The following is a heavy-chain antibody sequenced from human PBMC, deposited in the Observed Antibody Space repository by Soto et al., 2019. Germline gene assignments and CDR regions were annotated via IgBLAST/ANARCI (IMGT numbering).Heavy chain of an antibody. CDR3: AKGSSSWYEDY. J-gene: IGHJ4*02. CDR1: GFTFSSYA. V-gene: IGHV3-23*01. CDR2: ISGSGGST. Sequence: GGSLRLSCAASGFTFSSYAMSWVRQAPGKGLEWVSTISGSGGSTYYADSVKGRFTISRDNSKNTLYLRMNSLRAEDTAVYYCAKGSSSWYEDYWGQGTLVTVSS. D-gene: IGHD6-13*01.